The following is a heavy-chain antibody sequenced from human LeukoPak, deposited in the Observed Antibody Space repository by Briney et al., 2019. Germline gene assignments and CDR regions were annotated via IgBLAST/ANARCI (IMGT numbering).Heavy chain of an antibody. CDR1: GFSFSHYS. Sequence: GGSLRLSCAASGFSFSHYSMTWARQASGKGLEWISYIGDGGRPTNYADSVKARFTISRDDAQNSLYLQMNSLRAEDTAVYYCAKNTWKSSDSGRGRMDVWGQGTTVTVSS. D-gene: IGHD3-10*01. V-gene: IGHV3-48*01. J-gene: IGHJ6*02. CDR3: AKNTWKSSDSGRGRMDV. CDR2: IGDGGRPT.